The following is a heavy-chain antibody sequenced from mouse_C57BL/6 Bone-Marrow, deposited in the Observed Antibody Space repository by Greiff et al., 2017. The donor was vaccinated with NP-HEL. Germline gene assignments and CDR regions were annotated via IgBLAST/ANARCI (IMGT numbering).Heavy chain of an antibody. V-gene: IGHV1-52*01. J-gene: IGHJ1*03. Sequence: VQLQQPGAELVRPGSSVKLSCKASGYTFTSYWMHWVKQRPIQGLEWIGNIDPSDSETHYNQKFKDKATLTVDKSSSTAYMQLSSLTSEDSAVYYGARGGLLRPSRYFDVWGTGTTVTVSS. CDR2: IDPSDSET. D-gene: IGHD1-2*01. CDR3: ARGGLLRPSRYFDV. CDR1: GYTFTSYW.